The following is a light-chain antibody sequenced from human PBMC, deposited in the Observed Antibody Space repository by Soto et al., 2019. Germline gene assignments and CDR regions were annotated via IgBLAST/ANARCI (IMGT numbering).Light chain of an antibody. CDR1: RSILYSSNNKEK. V-gene: IGKV4-1*01. CDR3: QQYYSTPLT. Sequence: DIVMTQSPDSLAVSLGERATINCKHSRSILYSSNNKEKLAWYQQKPGQPPKLLIYWASTRESGVPDRFSGSGSGTDFTLTISSLQAEDVAVYYCQQYYSTPLTFGQGTRLEIK. J-gene: IGKJ5*01. CDR2: WAS.